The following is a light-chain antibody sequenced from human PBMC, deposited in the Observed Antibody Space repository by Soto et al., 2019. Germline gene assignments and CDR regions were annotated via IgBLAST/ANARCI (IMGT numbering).Light chain of an antibody. Sequence: SLSPCSVSLSPGERVYLSCRASQSVSSSYLAWYQQKPGLAPRLLIYDASSRATGIPDRFSGSGSGTDFTLPLIRLEPEDFAVYYCPEYGSPPITSCQGTRLAIK. CDR2: DAS. J-gene: IGKJ5*01. CDR1: QSVSSSY. CDR3: PEYGSPPIT. V-gene: IGKV3D-20*01.